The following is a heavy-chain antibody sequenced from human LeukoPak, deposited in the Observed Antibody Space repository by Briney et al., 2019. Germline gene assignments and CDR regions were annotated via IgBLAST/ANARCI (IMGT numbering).Heavy chain of an antibody. CDR2: IYTSGST. Sequence: SETLSLTCTVSGGSISSYYWSWIRQPAGKGLEWIGRIYTSGSTNYNPSLKSRVTMSLDTSKNQFSLKLSSVTAADTAVYWCAGVLRVEMVINYWGQGPLVTVSS. J-gene: IGHJ4*02. CDR3: AGVLRVEMVINY. V-gene: IGHV4-4*07. D-gene: IGHD3-22*01. CDR1: GGSISSYY.